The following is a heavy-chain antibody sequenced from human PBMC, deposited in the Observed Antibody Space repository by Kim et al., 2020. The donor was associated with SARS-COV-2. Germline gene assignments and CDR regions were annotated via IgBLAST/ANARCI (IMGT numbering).Heavy chain of an antibody. Sequence: GGSLRLSCAASGFTFSHYTMIWVRQAPGKGLEWVSYITAGDLIYYSDSVKGRFTISRDNSRNSLYLQMDSLRAEDTSIYYCARVDCFTSSCYSDXWGQGT. CDR1: GFTFSHYT. D-gene: IGHD2-15*01. J-gene: IGHJ4*02. CDR2: ITAGDLI. CDR3: ARVDCFTSSCYSDX. V-gene: IGHV3-21*01.